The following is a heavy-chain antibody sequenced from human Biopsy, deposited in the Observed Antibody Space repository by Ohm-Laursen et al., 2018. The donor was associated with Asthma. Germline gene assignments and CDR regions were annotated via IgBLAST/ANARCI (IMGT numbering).Heavy chain of an antibody. V-gene: IGHV1-69*13. CDR1: GGTFSNYP. J-gene: IGHJ6*02. CDR2: IIPIFDTP. CDR3: ASSGSNYGFYGMDV. Sequence: SVKVSCKASGGTFSNYPFTWVRQAPGQGLEWMGGIIPIFDTPNSAQKFQGRVTITADESTSTGYMELSSLRSEDTAVYYCASSGSNYGFYGMDVWGQGTTVTVSS. D-gene: IGHD4-11*01.